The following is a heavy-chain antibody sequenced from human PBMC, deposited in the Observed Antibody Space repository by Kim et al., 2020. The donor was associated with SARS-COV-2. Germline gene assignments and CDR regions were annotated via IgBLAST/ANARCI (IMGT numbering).Heavy chain of an antibody. V-gene: IGHV1-3*01. D-gene: IGHD3-3*01. Sequence: ASVKVSCKASGYTFSNYAMHWVRQAPGQRLEWMGWINAGSGNTEYSQKFQGRLIITRDTSASTAYMELSSLRSDDTAVYYCARGGAVLRFLEWLSSYFDYWGQGTLGTAS. CDR3: ARGGAVLRFLEWLSSYFDY. J-gene: IGHJ4*02. CDR2: INAGSGNT. CDR1: GYTFSNYA.